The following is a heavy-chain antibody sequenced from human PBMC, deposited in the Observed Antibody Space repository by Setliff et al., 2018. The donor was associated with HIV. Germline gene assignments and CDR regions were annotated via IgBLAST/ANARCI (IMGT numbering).Heavy chain of an antibody. Sequence: GESLKISCETSGYSFTTHWIGWVRQMPGKGLEWMGVIYPGDSHTTYSPSFQGQVTISADKSISTAYLHWSTLKASDTATYYCARHFDQLLYRGFDYWGQGTLVTVSS. J-gene: IGHJ4*02. CDR3: ARHFDQLLYRGFDY. CDR2: IYPGDSHT. D-gene: IGHD2-2*02. V-gene: IGHV5-51*01. CDR1: GYSFTTHW.